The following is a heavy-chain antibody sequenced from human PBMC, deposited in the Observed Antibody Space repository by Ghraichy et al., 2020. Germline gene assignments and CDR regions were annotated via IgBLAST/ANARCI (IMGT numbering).Heavy chain of an antibody. CDR2: IREDGGLT. J-gene: IGHJ2*01. Sequence: GGSLRLSCTVSGFTFTSTWMTWVRQAPGKGLEWVANIREDGGLTNYADSVKGRFTISRDNAQNSVYLQLNSLRDDDTAVYYCERDRPWGFFDLWGRGTLVTVSS. D-gene: IGHD3-16*01. CDR1: GFTFTSTW. V-gene: IGHV3-7*01. CDR3: ERDRPWGFFDL.